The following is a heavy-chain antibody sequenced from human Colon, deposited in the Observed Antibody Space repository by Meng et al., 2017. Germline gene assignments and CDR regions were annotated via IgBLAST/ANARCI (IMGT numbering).Heavy chain of an antibody. CDR3: ARVGPSGRFPSAYSSSPRTARPREYYYYGMDV. CDR1: GGSFSGYY. V-gene: IGHV4-34*01. CDR2: INHSGST. Sequence: GSLRLSCAVYGGSFSGYYWSWIRQPPGKGLEWIGEINHSGSTNYNPSLKSRVTISVDTSKNQFSLKLSSVTAADTAVYYCARVGPSGRFPSAYSSSPRTARPREYYYYGMDVWGQGPTVTVSS. J-gene: IGHJ6*02. D-gene: IGHD6-6*01.